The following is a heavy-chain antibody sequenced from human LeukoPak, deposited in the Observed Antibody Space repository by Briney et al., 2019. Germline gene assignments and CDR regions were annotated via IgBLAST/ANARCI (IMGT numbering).Heavy chain of an antibody. CDR1: GFTFSPYW. CDR2: VKSDGSA. J-gene: IGHJ4*02. CDR3: AREVASAAFDY. V-gene: IGHV3-74*03. D-gene: IGHD5-12*01. Sequence: GGSLRLSCAASGFTFSPYWMHWVRQDPGKGLVWVSLVKSDGSAMYADSVKGRFTISRDNAKNTLYLQMNSLRAEDTAVYFCAREVASAAFDYWGQGTPVTVSS.